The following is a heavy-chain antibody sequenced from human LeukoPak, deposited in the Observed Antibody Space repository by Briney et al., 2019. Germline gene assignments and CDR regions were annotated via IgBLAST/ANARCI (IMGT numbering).Heavy chain of an antibody. CDR2: IVVGSGNT. V-gene: IGHV1-58*02. D-gene: IGHD2/OR15-2a*01. J-gene: IGHJ4*02. Sequence: SVKVSCKASGFTFANSAIQWVRQARGQRLEWIGWIVVGSGNTDYAQKSQERITITRDMSTRTVYMELSRLRSEDTAVYYCAADDLNIGYWGQGTLVTVSS. CDR1: GFTFANSA. CDR3: AADDLNIGY.